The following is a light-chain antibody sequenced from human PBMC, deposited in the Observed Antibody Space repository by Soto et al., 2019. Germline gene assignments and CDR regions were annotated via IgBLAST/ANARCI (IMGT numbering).Light chain of an antibody. Sequence: QSALTQPRSVSGSPGQSVTISFTGTSTDVGDYNFVSWYQQHPGKAPIVMIYDVNRRPSGVPDRFSGPKSGNTASLSISGLQTEDEADYYCCSYAGSYNWVFGGGIKVTVL. J-gene: IGLJ3*02. V-gene: IGLV2-11*01. CDR1: STDVGDYNF. CDR2: DVN. CDR3: CSYAGSYNWV.